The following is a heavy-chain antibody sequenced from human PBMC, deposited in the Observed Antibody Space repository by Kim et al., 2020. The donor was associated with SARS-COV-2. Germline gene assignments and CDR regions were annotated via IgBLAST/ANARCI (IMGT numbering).Heavy chain of an antibody. CDR1: GFTFGDYA. CDR3: AKDIWKWLVRGYFDY. CDR2: INWNSGSI. Sequence: GGSLRLSCAASGFTFGDYAMHWVRQAPGKGLEWVSGINWNSGSIDYADSVKGRFTISRDNAKNSLYLQMNSLRAEDTALYYCAKDIWKWLVRGYFDYWGQGTLVTVSS. D-gene: IGHD6-19*01. V-gene: IGHV3-9*01. J-gene: IGHJ4*02.